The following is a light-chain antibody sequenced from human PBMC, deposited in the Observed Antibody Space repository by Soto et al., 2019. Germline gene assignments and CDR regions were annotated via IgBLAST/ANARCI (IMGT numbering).Light chain of an antibody. J-gene: IGKJ1*01. CDR1: QSISSW. Sequence: DIQMTQSPSTLSAPVGDRVTITCRASQSISSWLACYQQKPGKAPKLLIYDASSLESGVPSRLSGSGSGTEFTLTISILQPDYFATYYCQQYNSPVWTFGHGTKVEIK. CDR2: DAS. CDR3: QQYNSPVWT. V-gene: IGKV1-5*01.